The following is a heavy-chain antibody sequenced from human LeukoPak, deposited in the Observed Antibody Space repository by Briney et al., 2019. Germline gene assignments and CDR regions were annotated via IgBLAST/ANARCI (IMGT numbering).Heavy chain of an antibody. D-gene: IGHD3-22*01. CDR3: ARDRGPDSSGYYPFDY. Sequence: SETLPLTCTVSGGSISSSSYYWGWIRQPPGKGLEWIGSIYYSGSTYYNPSLKSRVTISVDTSKNQFSLKLSSVTAADTAVYYCARDRGPDSSGYYPFDYWGQGTLVTVSS. CDR1: GGSISSSSYY. V-gene: IGHV4-39*07. J-gene: IGHJ4*02. CDR2: IYYSGST.